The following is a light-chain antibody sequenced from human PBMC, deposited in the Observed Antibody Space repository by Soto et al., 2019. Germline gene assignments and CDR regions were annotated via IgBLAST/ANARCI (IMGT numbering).Light chain of an antibody. V-gene: IGKV3-20*01. J-gene: IGKJ1*01. Sequence: EIVLTLSPGTLSLSPAERATLSCAASQSVSNNYLAWYPRKPAQAPRLLIYGASSRATGIPHRFSASGSGTDFPLIISRLEPKDFAVYSCQKNGTSFVAFGQGTKVDIK. CDR2: GAS. CDR3: QKNGTSFVA. CDR1: QSVSNNY.